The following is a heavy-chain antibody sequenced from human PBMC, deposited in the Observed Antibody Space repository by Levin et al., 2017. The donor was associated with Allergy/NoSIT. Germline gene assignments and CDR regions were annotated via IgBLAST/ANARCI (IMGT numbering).Heavy chain of an antibody. CDR1: GYTFTMFG. CDR3: ARDLGEEPLAVFFDY. CDR2: ISAYNGNI. J-gene: IGHJ4*02. D-gene: IGHD1-14*01. V-gene: IGHV1-18*01. Sequence: ASVKVSCKASGYTFTMFGISWVRQAPGQGLEWMGWISAYNGNINYAQKFQGRVTMTTDTSTSTAYMELRRLTSDDTAVYYCARDLGEEPLAVFFDYWGQGTLVTVSS.